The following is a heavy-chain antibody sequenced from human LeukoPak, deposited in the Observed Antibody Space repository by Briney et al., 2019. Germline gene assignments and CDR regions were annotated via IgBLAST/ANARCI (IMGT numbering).Heavy chain of an antibody. J-gene: IGHJ4*02. V-gene: IGHV1-69*01. CDR1: GGTFSSYA. Sequence: GSSVKVSCKASGGTFSSYAISWVRQAPGQGLEWMGGIIPIFGTANYAQKFQGRVTITADESTSTAYMELSSLRSEDTAVYYCARDPRYCSGGSCYFSGFDYWGQGTLVTVSS. CDR2: IIPIFGTA. CDR3: ARDPRYCSGGSCYFSGFDY. D-gene: IGHD2-15*01.